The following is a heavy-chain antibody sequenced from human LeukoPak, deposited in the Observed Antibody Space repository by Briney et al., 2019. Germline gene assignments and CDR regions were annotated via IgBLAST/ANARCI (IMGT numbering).Heavy chain of an antibody. D-gene: IGHD2-2*01. CDR1: GDSVSSYY. CDR3: ARGIYCSSTTCYHHFDY. V-gene: IGHV4-59*02. J-gene: IGHJ4*02. Sequence: PSETLSLTCTVSGDSVSSYYWSWMRQPPGKGLEWIGYIYYSGSTNYNPSLKSRATMSVDTSKNQFSLNLSSVTAADTAVYYCARGIYCSSTTCYHHFDYWGQGTLVTVSS. CDR2: IYYSGST.